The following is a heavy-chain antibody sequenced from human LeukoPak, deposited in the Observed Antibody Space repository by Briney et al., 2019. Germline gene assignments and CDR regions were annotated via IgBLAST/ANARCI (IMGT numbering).Heavy chain of an antibody. D-gene: IGHD3-22*01. CDR2: ISGSGGST. CDR1: GFTFSSYA. V-gene: IGHV3-23*01. CDR3: AKDRGYYDSSGYT. Sequence: GGSLRLSCAASGFTFSSYAMSWVRQAPGKGLEWVSGISGSGGSTYYADSVKGRFTISRDNSKNTLYLQMNSLRAEDTAVYHCAKDRGYYDSSGYTWGQGTLVTVSS. J-gene: IGHJ4*02.